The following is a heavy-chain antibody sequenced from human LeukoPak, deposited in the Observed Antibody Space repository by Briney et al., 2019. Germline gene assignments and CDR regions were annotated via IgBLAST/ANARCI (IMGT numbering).Heavy chain of an antibody. D-gene: IGHD3-3*01. CDR2: IYYSGST. CDR3: ARQGRFYDFWSGSDFDY. Sequence: SETLSLTCTVSGGSISSSSYYWGWIRQPPGKGLEWIGSIYYSGSTYYNPSPKSRVTISVDTSKNQFSLKLSSVTAADTAVYYCARQGRFYDFWSGSDFDYWGQGTLVTVSS. CDR1: GGSISSSSYY. J-gene: IGHJ4*02. V-gene: IGHV4-39*01.